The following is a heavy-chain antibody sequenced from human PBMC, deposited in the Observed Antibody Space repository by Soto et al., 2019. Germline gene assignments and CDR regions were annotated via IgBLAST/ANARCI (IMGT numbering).Heavy chain of an antibody. Sequence: GASVKVSCKASGYTFTSYSMHWVRQAPGQRLEWMGWFNAGSGNTKYSQKFQGRVTITRDTSATTAYMELSSLRYEDTAVYYCATESTRTKAPDYWGQGTLVTVYS. CDR3: ATESTRTKAPDY. J-gene: IGHJ4*02. D-gene: IGHD1-1*01. CDR1: GYTFTSYS. CDR2: FNAGSGNT. V-gene: IGHV1-3*01.